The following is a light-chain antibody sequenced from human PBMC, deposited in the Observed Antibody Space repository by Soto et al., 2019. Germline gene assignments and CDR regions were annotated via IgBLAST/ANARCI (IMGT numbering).Light chain of an antibody. CDR1: SSDVGGYNY. V-gene: IGLV2-8*01. Sequence: QSVLTQPPSASGSPGQSVTISCTGTSSDVGGYNYVSWYQQHPGKAPKLMIYEVSKRPSGVPDRFSGSKSGNTASLTVSGLQAEYESDYYCSSYAGSNNLYVFGTGTKDTVL. J-gene: IGLJ1*01. CDR2: EVS. CDR3: SSYAGSNNLYV.